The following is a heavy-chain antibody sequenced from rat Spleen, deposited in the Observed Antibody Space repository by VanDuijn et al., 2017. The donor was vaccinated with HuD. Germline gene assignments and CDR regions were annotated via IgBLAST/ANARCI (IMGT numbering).Heavy chain of an antibody. V-gene: IGHV3-1*01. D-gene: IGHD1-12*02. J-gene: IGHJ2*01. CDR3: ARSPSYYYDGSYYYFDY. CDR1: GYSITSSY. CDR2: ISSSGST. Sequence: EVQLQESGPGLVKPSQSLSLTCSVTGYSITSSYWGWIRKFPGNKMEWIGHISSSGSTRYNPSLKSRISITRDTSKNKFFLQLNSVTTEDTAKYYCARSPSYYYDGSYYYFDYWGQGVMVTVSS.